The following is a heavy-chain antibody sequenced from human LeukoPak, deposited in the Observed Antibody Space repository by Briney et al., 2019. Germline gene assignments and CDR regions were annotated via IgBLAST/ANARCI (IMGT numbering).Heavy chain of an antibody. V-gene: IGHV4-59*01. CDR3: ARGGWNKFDY. Sequence: SETLSLPCTVSGGSISSYYWSWIRQPPGKGLEWIGFIFYSGTTNYNPSLKSPVTISVDTSKNQFSLKLSSVTAADTAVYYCARGGWNKFDYWGQGTLVTVSS. CDR1: GGSISSYY. J-gene: IGHJ4*02. D-gene: IGHD3-22*01. CDR2: IFYSGTT.